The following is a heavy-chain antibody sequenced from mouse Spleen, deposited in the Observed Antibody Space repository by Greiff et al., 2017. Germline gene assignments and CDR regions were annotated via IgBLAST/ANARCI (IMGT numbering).Heavy chain of an antibody. CDR1: GYAFSSYW. J-gene: IGHJ4*01. CDR3: ARSSITTVVGGSMDY. D-gene: IGHD1-1*01. Sequence: VKLMESGAELVRPGSSVKISCKASGYAFSSYWMNWVKQRPGQGLEWIGQIYPGDGDTNYNGKFKGKATLTADKSSSTAYMQLSSLTSEDSAVYFCARSSITTVVGGSMDYWGQGTSVTVSS. V-gene: IGHV1-80*01. CDR2: IYPGDGDT.